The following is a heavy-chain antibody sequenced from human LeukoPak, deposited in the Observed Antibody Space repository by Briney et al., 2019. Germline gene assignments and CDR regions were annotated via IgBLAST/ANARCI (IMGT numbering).Heavy chain of an antibody. Sequence: GGPLRLSCAPSGFIVSNNYMTWVRQAPGKGLEWVSVIYSGGSTYYADSVKGRFTISRDNSKNTLYLQMNSLRAEDTAVYYCATRVSTSRSFDYWGQGTLVTVSS. CDR3: ATRVSTSRSFDY. CDR2: IYSGGST. J-gene: IGHJ4*02. CDR1: GFIVSNNY. V-gene: IGHV3-53*01.